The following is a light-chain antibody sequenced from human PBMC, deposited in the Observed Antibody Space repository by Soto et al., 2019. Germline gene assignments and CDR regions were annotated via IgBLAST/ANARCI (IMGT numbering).Light chain of an antibody. Sequence: QSVLTQPASVSGSPGQSITISCTGTSSDVGGYNYVSWYQQHPGKAPKLMIYEVSNRPSRVSNRFSGSKSGNTASLTISGLQAEDEADYYGSSYTRSSTSYVFGTGTKLTVL. V-gene: IGLV2-14*01. J-gene: IGLJ1*01. CDR3: SSYTRSSTSYV. CDR2: EVS. CDR1: SSDVGGYNY.